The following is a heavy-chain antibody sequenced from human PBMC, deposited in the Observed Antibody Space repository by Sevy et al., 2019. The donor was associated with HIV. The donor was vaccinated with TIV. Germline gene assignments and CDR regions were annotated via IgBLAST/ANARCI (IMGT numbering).Heavy chain of an antibody. V-gene: IGHV4-59*01. Sequence: SETLSLTCTVSGVSISGYYWSWIRQSPGKGLEWIGYIYYSGMSNYNPSLKSRVTISDDTSKNQFSLKLNSVTASDTAVYYCARAAAEYYYGMDVWGQGTKVTVSS. CDR3: ARAAAEYYYGMDV. CDR2: IYYSGMS. J-gene: IGHJ6*02. CDR1: GVSISGYY. D-gene: IGHD6-25*01.